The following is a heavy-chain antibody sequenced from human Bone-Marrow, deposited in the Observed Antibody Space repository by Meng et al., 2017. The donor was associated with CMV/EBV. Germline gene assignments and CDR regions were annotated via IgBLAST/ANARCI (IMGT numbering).Heavy chain of an antibody. D-gene: IGHD6-19*01. CDR3: ARAAPGVNGWSTYVEY. J-gene: IGHJ4*02. CDR2: VNPNSGNR. Sequence: ASVKVSCKASGYTFISYDINWVRQATGQGLEWMGWVNPNSGNRGHAQKFQGRVTITRDTSISTDYMALSSLRSEDTAVYYCARAAPGVNGWSTYVEYWGQGALVTVSS. CDR1: GYTFISYD. V-gene: IGHV1-8*03.